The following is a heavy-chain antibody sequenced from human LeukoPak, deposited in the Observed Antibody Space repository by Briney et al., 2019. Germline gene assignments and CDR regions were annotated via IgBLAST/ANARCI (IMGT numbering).Heavy chain of an antibody. CDR2: INPNSGGT. V-gene: IGHV1-2*02. CDR1: GYTFTGYY. J-gene: IGHJ3*02. Sequence: ASVKVSCKASGYTFTGYYMHWVRQAPGQGLEWMGWINPNSGGTNYAQKFQGRVTMTRDTSISTAYMELSRLRSDDTAVYYCARADMIVGAFDIWGQGTMVTVPS. D-gene: IGHD3-22*01. CDR3: ARADMIVGAFDI.